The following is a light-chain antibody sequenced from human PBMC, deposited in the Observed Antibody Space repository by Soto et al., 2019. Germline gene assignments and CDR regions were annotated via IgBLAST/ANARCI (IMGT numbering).Light chain of an antibody. CDR1: QSISSY. CDR3: QQRSDWLLT. J-gene: IGKJ4*01. CDR2: DAS. Sequence: EIVLTQSPATLSLSPGERATLSCRASQSISSYLAWYQQKPGQAPRPLIYDASNRAADIPARFSGSGSGTDFTLTISSLEPEDFAVYYCQQRSDWLLTFGGGTKVEIK. V-gene: IGKV3-11*01.